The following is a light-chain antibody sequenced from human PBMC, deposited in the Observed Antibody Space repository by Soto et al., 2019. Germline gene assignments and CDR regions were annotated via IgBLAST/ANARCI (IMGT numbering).Light chain of an antibody. J-gene: IGLJ1*01. CDR1: SSDVGGYNY. CDR2: EVS. CDR3: SSYAGSNNWGV. V-gene: IGLV2-8*01. Sequence: QSALTQPASASGSPGQSVTISCTGTSSDVGGYNYVSWYQQHPGKAPKLMIYEVSKRPSGVPDPFSGSKSGNTASLTVSGPQAQDEADYYCSSYAGSNNWGVFGTGTKVTVL.